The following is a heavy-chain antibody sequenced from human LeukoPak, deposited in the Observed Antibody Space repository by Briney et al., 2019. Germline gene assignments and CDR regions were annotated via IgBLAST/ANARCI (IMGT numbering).Heavy chain of an antibody. CDR3: ARAQYSSGWYPFDY. D-gene: IGHD6-19*01. CDR1: GGSISSSY. Sequence: PSETLSLTCTVSGGSISSSYWSWIRQPPGKGLEWIGYIYYSGSTNYNPSLKSRVTISLETSKNQFSLKLSSVTAADTAVYYCARAQYSSGWYPFDYWGQGTLVTVSS. V-gene: IGHV4-59*01. CDR2: IYYSGST. J-gene: IGHJ4*02.